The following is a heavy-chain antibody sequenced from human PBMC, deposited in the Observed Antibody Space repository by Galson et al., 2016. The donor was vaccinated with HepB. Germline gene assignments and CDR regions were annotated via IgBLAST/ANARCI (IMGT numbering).Heavy chain of an antibody. V-gene: IGHV1-46*01. Sequence: SVKVSCKASGFTLTSYYMHWVRQAPGQGLEWMGMINPTSGGTNYGQRFQGRVTMTRDTSTSTLYTHLSSLRSEDTAVYYCTRGDVGATTKNFDYWGQGTLVTASS. D-gene: IGHD1-26*01. CDR3: TRGDVGATTKNFDY. CDR1: GFTLTSYY. CDR2: INPTSGGT. J-gene: IGHJ4*02.